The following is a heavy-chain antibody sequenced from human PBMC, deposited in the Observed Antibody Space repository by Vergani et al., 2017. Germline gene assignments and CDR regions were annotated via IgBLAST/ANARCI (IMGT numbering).Heavy chain of an antibody. CDR3: AGGGHGSENGGALQL. Sequence: EVQLVQSGAEVKKPGESLKISCKGSGYSFTSYWIGWVRQRLGRGLEWMGIIYPGDSEVKSNPTFRGQVIFSVDTSVNTAYLQWRSLQASDTATYFCAGGGHGSENGGALQLWGQGTNITVSS. J-gene: IGHJ3*01. CDR2: IYPGDSEV. CDR1: GYSFTSYW. D-gene: IGHD3-10*01. V-gene: IGHV5-51*01.